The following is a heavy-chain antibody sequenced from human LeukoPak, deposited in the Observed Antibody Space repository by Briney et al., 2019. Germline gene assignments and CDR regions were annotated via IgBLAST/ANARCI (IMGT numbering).Heavy chain of an antibody. D-gene: IGHD1-26*01. CDR3: AKDRAKGRGSYYGKGHSLIDY. V-gene: IGHV3-48*01. CDR2: IGSSSSTI. Sequence: PPGGSLRLSCAASGFTFSSFGMNWVRQAPGKGLEWVSYIGSSSSTIYYADSVKGRFTISRDNSKNTLYLQMNSLRAEDTAVYYCAKDRAKGRGSYYGKGHSLIDYWGQGTLVTVSS. J-gene: IGHJ4*02. CDR1: GFTFSSFG.